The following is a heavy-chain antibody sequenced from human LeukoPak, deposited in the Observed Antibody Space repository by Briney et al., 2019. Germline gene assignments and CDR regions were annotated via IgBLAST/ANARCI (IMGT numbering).Heavy chain of an antibody. J-gene: IGHJ2*01. D-gene: IGHD2-15*01. CDR3: ARGFGGVVDWYFDF. Sequence: GGSLRLSCAASGFTLSNYWMHWVRQAPGKGLGWVSRIHSDGTSTTYAASVKGRFTTSRDNAKNTLYLQMNGLRAEDTALYFCARGFGGVVDWYFDFWGRGTLLIVSS. CDR1: GFTLSNYW. V-gene: IGHV3-74*01. CDR2: IHSDGTST.